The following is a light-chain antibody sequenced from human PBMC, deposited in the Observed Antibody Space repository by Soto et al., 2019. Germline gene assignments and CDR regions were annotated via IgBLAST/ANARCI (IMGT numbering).Light chain of an antibody. CDR3: KQHNIHSPRSP. V-gene: IGKV1-5*03. J-gene: IGKJ1*01. Sequence: DIQMTQSPSTLSASVGDRVTITCRASQSISSWLAWYQQKPGKAPKLLIYKASYLESGVPSRFSGSGSGTEFTLPIISLQPHDFVTYYCKQHNIHSPRSPFGQGTKVEIK. CDR2: KAS. CDR1: QSISSW.